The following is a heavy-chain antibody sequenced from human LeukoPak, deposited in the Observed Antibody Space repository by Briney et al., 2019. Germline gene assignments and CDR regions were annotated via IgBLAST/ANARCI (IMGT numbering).Heavy chain of an antibody. J-gene: IGHJ4*02. Sequence: GGSLTLSCAASGFTFSSYWMSWVRQAPEKGLEWVANINQGGSEKYYVDSVRGRFTISRDNAKNSLYLQMNSLRADDTAVYYCARDVTALDSWGQGTLVTVSS. D-gene: IGHD2-2*01. CDR3: ARDVTALDS. CDR2: INQGGSEK. V-gene: IGHV3-7*01. CDR1: GFTFSSYW.